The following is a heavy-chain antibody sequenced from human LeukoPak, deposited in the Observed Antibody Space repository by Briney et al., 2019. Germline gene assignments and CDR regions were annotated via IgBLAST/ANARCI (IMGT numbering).Heavy chain of an antibody. V-gene: IGHV1-2*02. D-gene: IGHD1-26*01. CDR1: GGTFSSYV. CDR2: INPNSGGT. CDR3: ARSGGGSYGAAAMRHAFDI. J-gene: IGHJ3*02. Sequence: ASVKVSCKASGGTFSSYVINWVRQAPGQGLEWMGWINPNSGGTNYAQKFQGRVTITRDRSMSTAYMELSSLRSEDTAMYYCARSGGGSYGAAAMRHAFDIWGQGTMVTVSS.